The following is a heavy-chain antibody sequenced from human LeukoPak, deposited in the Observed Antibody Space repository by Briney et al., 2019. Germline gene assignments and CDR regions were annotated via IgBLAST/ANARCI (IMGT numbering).Heavy chain of an antibody. CDR3: AKDRVYGSGMDWFDP. D-gene: IGHD3-10*01. CDR1: GFTFSSYG. Sequence: PGGSLRLSCAASGFTFSSYGMHWVRQAPGKGLEWVAFIRYDGSNKYYADSVKGRFTISRDNSKNTLYLQMNSLRAEDTAVYYCAKDRVYGSGMDWFDPWGQGTLVTVSS. V-gene: IGHV3-30*02. J-gene: IGHJ5*02. CDR2: IRYDGSNK.